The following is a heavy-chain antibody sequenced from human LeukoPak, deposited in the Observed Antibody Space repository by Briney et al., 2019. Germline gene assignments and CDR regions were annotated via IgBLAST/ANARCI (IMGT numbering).Heavy chain of an antibody. CDR1: GYTFTGHY. Sequence: ASVKVSCKASGYTFTGHYMQWVRQAPGQGLEWMGWINPDSGGTNYAQKFQGRVTMTRDTYISTAYMELNRIRSDDTAVYYCARGGDGYKSPWFDPWGQGTLVTVSS. CDR3: ARGGDGYKSPWFDP. CDR2: INPDSGGT. D-gene: IGHD5-24*01. V-gene: IGHV1-2*02. J-gene: IGHJ5*02.